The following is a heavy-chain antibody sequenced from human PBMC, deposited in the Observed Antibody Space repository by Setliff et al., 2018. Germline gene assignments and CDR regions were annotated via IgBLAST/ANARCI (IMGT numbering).Heavy chain of an antibody. CDR3: GRVDFTMIQGVVGH. V-gene: IGHV4-39*07. J-gene: IGHJ1*01. CDR1: GGSVSSTSHY. D-gene: IGHD3-10*01. CDR2: VYYSGYT. Sequence: PSETLSLTCTVSGGSVSSTSHYWGWIRQAPGKGMEWIGSVYYSGYTYSKPSLQSRVSMSVHASKNQFSLKLASVTAADTAVYYCGRVDFTMIQGVVGHWGQGTLVTVSS.